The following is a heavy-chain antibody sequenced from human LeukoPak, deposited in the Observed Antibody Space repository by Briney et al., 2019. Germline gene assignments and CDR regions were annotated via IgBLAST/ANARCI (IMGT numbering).Heavy chain of an antibody. Sequence: SATLSLTCSVSGDSTTAYYWSWIRQPPGKGLEWIGYIYYSGSTNYNPSLKSRVTISVDTSKNQFSLKLSSVTAADTAVYYCARQPIVVVPAEGYYYYMDVWGKGTTVTVSS. D-gene: IGHD2-2*01. CDR1: GDSTTAYY. J-gene: IGHJ6*03. CDR3: ARQPIVVVPAEGYYYYMDV. V-gene: IGHV4-59*01. CDR2: IYYSGST.